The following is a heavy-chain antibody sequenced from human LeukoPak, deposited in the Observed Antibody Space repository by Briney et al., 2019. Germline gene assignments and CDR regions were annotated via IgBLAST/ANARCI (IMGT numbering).Heavy chain of an antibody. Sequence: SETLSLTCTVSGGSVSSYYWSWIRQPPGKGLEWIGYIFNSGSGSTTYNPSLKSRVTMSIDTSKNQFSLNLKSVTATDTAVYYCARRTSGTGPFDYWAREPWSPSPQ. D-gene: IGHD1-1*01. CDR1: GGSVSSYY. CDR2: IFNSGSGST. V-gene: IGHV4-59*08. J-gene: IGHJ4*02. CDR3: ARRTSGTGPFDY.